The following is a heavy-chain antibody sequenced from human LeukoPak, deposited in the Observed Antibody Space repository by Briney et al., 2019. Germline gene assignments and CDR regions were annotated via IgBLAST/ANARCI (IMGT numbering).Heavy chain of an antibody. V-gene: IGHV1-46*01. CDR2: INPDGGST. J-gene: IGHJ4*02. Sequence: ASVKVSCTASGYTLSNYFIHWVRQAPGQGLEWMGIINPDGGSTSYAQRFQGRVSMTRDTSTSTVYMELSSLRSEDTAVYYCARGVAPMQMAVMGGLDNWGQGTLVTVSS. CDR3: ARGVAPMQMAVMGGLDN. CDR1: GYTLSNYF. D-gene: IGHD2-2*01.